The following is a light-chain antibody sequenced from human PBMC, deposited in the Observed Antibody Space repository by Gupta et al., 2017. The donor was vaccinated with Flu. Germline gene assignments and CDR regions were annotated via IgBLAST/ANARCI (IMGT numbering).Light chain of an antibody. CDR1: QSLLHSNGYNY. Sequence: DIVMTQSPLSLAVTPGEPASISCRSSQSLLHSNGYNYLDWYLQKPGQSPQLLMSLASNRASGVPDRFSGSGSGTDLTLNISRVEAEDVGVYYCMQARQYPYSFGQGTKMEIK. V-gene: IGKV2-28*01. CDR2: LAS. J-gene: IGKJ2*03. CDR3: MQARQYPYS.